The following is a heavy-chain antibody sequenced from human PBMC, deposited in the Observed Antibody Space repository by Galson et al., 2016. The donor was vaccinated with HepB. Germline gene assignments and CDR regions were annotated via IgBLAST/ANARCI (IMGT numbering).Heavy chain of an antibody. D-gene: IGHD6-19*01. CDR1: GGSISSNW. J-gene: IGHJ4*02. CDR3: ARHIAVSGTRGFDY. CDR2: IYNTGRT. V-gene: IGHV4-4*02. Sequence: SETLSLTCAVSGGSISSNWWSWVRQPPGKGLDWIGAIYNTGRTNFNQSLQSRVPMSIDNSKNQFSLELTSVTASDPATYYCARHIAVSGTRGFDYWGQGILVTVSS.